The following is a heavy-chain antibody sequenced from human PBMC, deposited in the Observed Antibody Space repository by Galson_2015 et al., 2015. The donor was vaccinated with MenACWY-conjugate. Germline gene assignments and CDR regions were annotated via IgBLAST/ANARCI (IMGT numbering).Heavy chain of an antibody. Sequence: SLRLSCAASGFTFSSYAMTWVRQAPGKGLEWVSVITGNGGVTYYADSVKGRFTISRDNSKNTLYLEMNSLRADDTAIFYCARNGLGCRRAACYDYWGQGTLVTVSS. CDR1: GFTFSSYA. CDR2: ITGNGGVT. J-gene: IGHJ4*02. CDR3: ARNGLGCRRAACYDY. V-gene: IGHV3-23*01. D-gene: IGHD2-15*01.